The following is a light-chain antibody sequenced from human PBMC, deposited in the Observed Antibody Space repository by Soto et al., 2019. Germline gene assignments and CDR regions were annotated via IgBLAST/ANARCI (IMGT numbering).Light chain of an antibody. CDR3: QQYSDWPTWT. V-gene: IGKV3-15*01. J-gene: IGKJ1*01. Sequence: EVVMTQSPATLSVSPGERATLSCRASENINNRLAWYQQTPGQAPRLLIYGASTRATGIPDRFRGSGSGTEFTLTIGSLQSEDFAVYYCQQYSDWPTWTFGQGTKVEIK. CDR1: ENINNR. CDR2: GAS.